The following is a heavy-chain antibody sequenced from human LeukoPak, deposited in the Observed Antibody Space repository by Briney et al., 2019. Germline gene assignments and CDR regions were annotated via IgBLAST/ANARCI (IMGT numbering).Heavy chain of an antibody. J-gene: IGHJ4*02. Sequence: GGSLRLSCAASGFTFSSYAMSWVRQAPGKGLEWVSAISGSGGSIYYADSVKGRFTISRDNSKNTLYLQMNSLRAEDTAVYYCAKGSTGYCSSTSCDPELDYWGQGTLVTVSS. CDR1: GFTFSSYA. CDR3: AKGSTGYCSSTSCDPELDY. V-gene: IGHV3-23*01. CDR2: ISGSGGSI. D-gene: IGHD2-2*01.